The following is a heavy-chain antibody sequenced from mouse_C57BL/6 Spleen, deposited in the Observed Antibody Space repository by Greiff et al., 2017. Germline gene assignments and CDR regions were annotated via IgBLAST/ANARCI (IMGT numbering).Heavy chain of an antibody. Sequence: QVQLKQPGAELVKPGASVKLSCKASGYTFTSYWMHWVKQRPGRGLEWIGRIDPNSGGTKYNEKFKGKATLTVDKPSSTAYMQRSSLTSEDSAVYYCARGGLNWERFAYWGQGTLVTVSA. CDR1: GYTFTSYW. CDR2: IDPNSGGT. J-gene: IGHJ3*01. D-gene: IGHD4-1*01. CDR3: ARGGLNWERFAY. V-gene: IGHV1-72*01.